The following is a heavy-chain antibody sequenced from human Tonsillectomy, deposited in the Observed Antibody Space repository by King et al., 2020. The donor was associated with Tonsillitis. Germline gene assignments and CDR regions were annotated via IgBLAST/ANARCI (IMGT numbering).Heavy chain of an antibody. CDR1: GFSLTTSGVG. Sequence: VTLKESGPTLVKPTQTLTLTCPFSGFSLTTSGVGVGWIRQPPGKALEWLALIYWDDDKRYSPSLKNRLTLTRDTSKNQVVLTMTNMDPVDTATYYCAHSRGGGLQWTRDGYKPQGGACDIWAQGTMVTVSS. CDR2: IYWDDDK. D-gene: IGHD5-24*01. V-gene: IGHV2-5*02. CDR3: AHSRGGGLQWTRDGYKPQGGACDI. J-gene: IGHJ3*02.